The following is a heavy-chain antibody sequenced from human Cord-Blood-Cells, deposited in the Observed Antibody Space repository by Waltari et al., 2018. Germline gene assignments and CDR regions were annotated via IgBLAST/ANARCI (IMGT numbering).Heavy chain of an antibody. D-gene: IGHD3-10*01. Sequence: QVQLVQSGAEVKKPGSSVKVSCTASGGTFSSYAIIWVRPPPGQGLEWMGRIIPILGIANYAQKFQGRVTITADKSTSTAYMELSSLRSEDTAVYYCASGVIRPLKAPDAFDIWGQGTMVTVSS. J-gene: IGHJ3*02. CDR2: IIPILGIA. V-gene: IGHV1-69*09. CDR1: GGTFSSYA. CDR3: ASGVIRPLKAPDAFDI.